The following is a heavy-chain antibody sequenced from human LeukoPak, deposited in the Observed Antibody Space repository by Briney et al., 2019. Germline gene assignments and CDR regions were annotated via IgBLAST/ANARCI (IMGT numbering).Heavy chain of an antibody. V-gene: IGHV4-34*01. CDR2: INHSGST. Sequence: SETLSLTCAVYGGSFSGYYWSWIRQPPGKGLEWIGEINHSGSTNYNPSLKSRVTISVDTSKNQFSLKLSSVTAADTAVYYCAGEGMATILYWGQGTLVTVSS. D-gene: IGHD5-24*01. J-gene: IGHJ4*02. CDR3: AGEGMATILY. CDR1: GGSFSGYY.